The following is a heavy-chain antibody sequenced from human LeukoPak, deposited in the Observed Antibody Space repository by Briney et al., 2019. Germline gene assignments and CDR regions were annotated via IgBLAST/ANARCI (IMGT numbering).Heavy chain of an antibody. Sequence: ASVKVSCKASGYTFTGYYMHWVRQAPGQGLEWMGRINPNSGGTNYAQKFQGRVTMTRDTSKNQFSLKLRTVTAADTAVYYCSGKRAWDILTGYYISYYYMEVWGKGTTVTVSS. CDR1: GYTFTGYY. CDR2: INPNSGGT. D-gene: IGHD3-9*01. CDR3: SGKRAWDILTGYYISYYYMEV. J-gene: IGHJ6*03. V-gene: IGHV1-2*06.